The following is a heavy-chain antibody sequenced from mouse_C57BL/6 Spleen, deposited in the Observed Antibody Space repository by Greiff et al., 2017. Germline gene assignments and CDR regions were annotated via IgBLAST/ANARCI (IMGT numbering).Heavy chain of an antibody. V-gene: IGHV5-12*01. Sequence: EVQVVESGGGLVQPGGSLKLSCAASGFTFSDYYMYWVRQTPEKRLEWVAYISNGGGSTYYPDTVKGRFTISRDNAKNTLYLQMSRLKSEDTAMYYCARDYSNSPMDYWGQGTSVTVSS. CDR1: GFTFSDYY. D-gene: IGHD2-5*01. J-gene: IGHJ4*01. CDR2: ISNGGGST. CDR3: ARDYSNSPMDY.